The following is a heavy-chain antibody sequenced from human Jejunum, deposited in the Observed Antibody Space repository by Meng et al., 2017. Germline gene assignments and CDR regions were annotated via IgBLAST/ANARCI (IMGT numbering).Heavy chain of an antibody. Sequence: QVQLVQSGAEVKRPGASVKLSCKASGYTFTSSGIHWLRQAPGQRLEWLGWIIAGNGNTKYSQTFQGRVAITSDTSASTAYMELSSLTSEDTAVYYCARSENHSPFDYWGQGTLVTVSS. CDR1: GYTFTSSG. CDR2: IIAGNGNT. J-gene: IGHJ4*02. V-gene: IGHV1-3*01. D-gene: IGHD2-15*01. CDR3: ARSENHSPFDY.